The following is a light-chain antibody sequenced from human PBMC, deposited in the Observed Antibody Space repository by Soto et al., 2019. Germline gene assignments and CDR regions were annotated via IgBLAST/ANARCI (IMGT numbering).Light chain of an antibody. CDR2: AAS. J-gene: IGKJ1*01. V-gene: IGKV1-27*01. CDR1: QGIIDY. Sequence: DIQMTQSPSSLSASVGDRVTITCRASQGIIDYLAWYQQKPGKAPELLIYAASTLQSGVPSRFSGSGSGTDFTLTISSLLPEDVATYYCQKYDTAPQTFGPGTRVDIK. CDR3: QKYDTAPQT.